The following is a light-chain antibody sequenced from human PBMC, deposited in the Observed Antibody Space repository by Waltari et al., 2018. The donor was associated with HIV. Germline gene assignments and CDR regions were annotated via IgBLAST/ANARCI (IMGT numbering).Light chain of an antibody. J-gene: IGLJ3*02. CDR3: SSWDTRLNGWV. Sequence: QAGLTQPPSVSKALGQTATFTCTGDKNNIGFQGAAWPKHHLGHPPKLLSYRGNNRPSGVPDRFSASTSGKTASLNITGLQADDEADYYCSSWDTRLNGWVFGGGTHLTVL. V-gene: IGLV10-54*01. CDR2: RGN. CDR1: KNNIGFQG.